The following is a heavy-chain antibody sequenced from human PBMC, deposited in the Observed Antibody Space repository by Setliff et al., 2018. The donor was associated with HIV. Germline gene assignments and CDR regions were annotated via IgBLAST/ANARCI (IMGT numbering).Heavy chain of an antibody. CDR2: IYYNGNT. D-gene: IGHD3-22*01. CDR3: ARDSDDSGFWDAFNI. Sequence: SETLSLTCTVSGGSISSSSYYWGWIRQPPGKGLEWIGYIYYNGNTNYNPSLMSRVTISVDTSKNQFSLRLTSMTAADTAVYYCARDSDDSGFWDAFNIWGQGTMVTVSS. V-gene: IGHV4-61*05. CDR1: GGSISSSSYY. J-gene: IGHJ3*02.